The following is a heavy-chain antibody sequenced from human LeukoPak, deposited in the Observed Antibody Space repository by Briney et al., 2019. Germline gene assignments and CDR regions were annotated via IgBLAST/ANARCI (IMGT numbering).Heavy chain of an antibody. D-gene: IGHD1-1*01. CDR3: AKEGTGIHFDY. CDR1: GFTFSSYG. CDR2: ISYDGGNT. Sequence: HPGGSLRLSCAASGFTFSSYGMHWVRQAPGKGLEWVAEISYDGGNTYYADSVKGRFTISRDNSKNTLYLQMNSLRAEDTAVYYCAKEGTGIHFDYWGQGTLVTVSS. V-gene: IGHV3-30*18. J-gene: IGHJ4*02.